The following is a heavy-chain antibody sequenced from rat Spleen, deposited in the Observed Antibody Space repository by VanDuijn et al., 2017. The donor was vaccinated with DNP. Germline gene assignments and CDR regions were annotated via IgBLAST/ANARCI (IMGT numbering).Heavy chain of an antibody. CDR3: ARWDNYYWSFDF. CDR1: GFTFSHYD. Sequence: EVQLVESGGGLVQPGRSLKLSCAASGFTFSHYDMAWVRQAPTKGLEWVASISTSGGSFYYRDSVKGRFTVSRDNAKSTLYLQMDSLRSEDTATYYCARWDNYYWSFDFWGPGTMVTVSS. J-gene: IGHJ1*01. D-gene: IGHD5-1*01. V-gene: IGHV5-25*01. CDR2: ISTSGGSF.